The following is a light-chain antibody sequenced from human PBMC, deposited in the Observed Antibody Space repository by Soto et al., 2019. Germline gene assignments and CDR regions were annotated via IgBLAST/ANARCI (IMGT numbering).Light chain of an antibody. CDR2: DVT. Sequence: QSVLTQPASGSGFPGQSITISCTGTSSDVGGYDHVSWYQQHPGKAPKLIIYDVTVRPSGISPRFSGSKSDNTASLAVSGLQPEDEADYYCSSYTNKDTLLFGGGTKVTVL. CDR3: SSYTNKDTLL. V-gene: IGLV2-14*03. J-gene: IGLJ3*02. CDR1: SSDVGGYDH.